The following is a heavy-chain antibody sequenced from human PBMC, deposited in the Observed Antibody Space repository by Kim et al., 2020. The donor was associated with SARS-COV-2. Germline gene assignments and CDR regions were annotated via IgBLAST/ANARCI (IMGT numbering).Heavy chain of an antibody. D-gene: IGHD6-13*01. Sequence: ASVKVSCKASGYTFTSYAMHWVRQAPGQRLEWMGWINAGNGNTKYSQKFQGRVTITRDTSASTAYMELSSLRSEDTAVYYCARDGVPAAGTPYYFDYWGQGTLVTVSS. CDR2: INAGNGNT. V-gene: IGHV1-3*01. J-gene: IGHJ4*02. CDR3: ARDGVPAAGTPYYFDY. CDR1: GYTFTSYA.